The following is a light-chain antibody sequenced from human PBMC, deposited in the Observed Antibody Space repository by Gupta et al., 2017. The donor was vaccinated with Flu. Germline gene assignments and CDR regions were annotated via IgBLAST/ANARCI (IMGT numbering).Light chain of an antibody. J-gene: IGLJ2*01. CDR3: AAWDDSLIGGV. CDR2: NDH. CDR1: SSNIGRNT. Sequence: RVSITCSGSSSNIGRNTVNWYQQFPGMAPKLLIYNDHERPSGVPDRFSASKSGTSASLAISGLQSEDEADYYCAAWDDSLIGGVFGGGTKLTVL. V-gene: IGLV1-44*01.